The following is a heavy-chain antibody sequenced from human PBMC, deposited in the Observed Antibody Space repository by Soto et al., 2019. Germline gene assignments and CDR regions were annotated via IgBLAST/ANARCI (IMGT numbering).Heavy chain of an antibody. D-gene: IGHD5-18*01. CDR1: GYTFTSFY. CDR3: ARDRGYSHYYYYYGMDV. V-gene: IGHV1-46*01. Sequence: QVQLVQSGAEVKKPGASVKVSCKASGYTFTSFYLNWVRQAPGQGLEWMGIFNPNTGSLSSVQKFQGRLTLTRDTSTSTVYMDLSSLRSEDTAVYYCARDRGYSHYYYYYGMDVWGQGTTVTVSS. J-gene: IGHJ6*02. CDR2: FNPNTGSL.